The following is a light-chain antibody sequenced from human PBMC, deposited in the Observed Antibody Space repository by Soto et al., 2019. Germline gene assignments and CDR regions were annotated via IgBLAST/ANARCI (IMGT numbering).Light chain of an antibody. CDR2: DVS. CDR1: SSDVGAYNF. Sequence: QSALTQPASVSGSPGQSITISCTGTSSDVGAYNFVSWYQQHPGKVPKLMIFDVSSRPSGVSDRFSGSKSGTTASLTISGLEAEDEGDYYCSSYTSRSTHVFGSGTKVTVL. V-gene: IGLV2-14*03. J-gene: IGLJ1*01. CDR3: SSYTSRSTHV.